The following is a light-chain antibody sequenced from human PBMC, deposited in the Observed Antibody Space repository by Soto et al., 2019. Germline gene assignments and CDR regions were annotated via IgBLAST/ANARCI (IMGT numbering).Light chain of an antibody. Sequence: MMITQSPATLSVSPGERVTLSCRTSHSVNSHVAWYQQKPGQAPRLLLYGASTRATGIPVRFSGSGFATEFTLTISSLQSEDFAVYYCQQYKNWPLFGQGTRLEIK. CDR2: GAS. CDR1: HSVNSH. V-gene: IGKV3-15*01. J-gene: IGKJ5*01. CDR3: QQYKNWPL.